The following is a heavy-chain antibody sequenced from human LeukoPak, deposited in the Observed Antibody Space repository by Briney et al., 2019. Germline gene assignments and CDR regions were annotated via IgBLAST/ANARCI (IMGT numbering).Heavy chain of an antibody. J-gene: IGHJ4*02. Sequence: PSETLSLTCTVSGGSISSYYWSWIRQPPGKGLEWIGYIYYSGSTNYNPSLKSRVTISVDASKNQFSLKLSSVTAADTAVYYCARQSGSYCSSTSCYAPWDYWGQGTLVTVSS. D-gene: IGHD2-2*01. V-gene: IGHV4-59*08. CDR2: IYYSGST. CDR3: ARQSGSYCSSTSCYAPWDY. CDR1: GGSISSYY.